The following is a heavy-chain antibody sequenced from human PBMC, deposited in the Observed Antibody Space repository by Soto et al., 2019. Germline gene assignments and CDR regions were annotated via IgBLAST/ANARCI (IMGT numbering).Heavy chain of an antibody. CDR2: IRSKANSYAT. V-gene: IGHV3-73*01. Sequence: GGSLRLSCAASGFTFSGYAMHWVLQASGKGLEWVGHIRSKANSYATTYAAAVKGRFSISRDDSKNTAYLQMNSLRTEDTAVYYCTITLNQFPFWGQGTLVTVSS. J-gene: IGHJ4*02. CDR3: TITLNQFPF. CDR1: GFTFSGYA.